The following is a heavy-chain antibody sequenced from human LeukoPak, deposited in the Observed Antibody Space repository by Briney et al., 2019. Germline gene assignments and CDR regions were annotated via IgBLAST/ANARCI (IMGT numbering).Heavy chain of an antibody. D-gene: IGHD5-12*01. CDR2: ISYDASNK. CDR1: GFTFSIYG. CDR3: AKGWGGYDSAFDY. J-gene: IGHJ4*02. V-gene: IGHV3-30*18. Sequence: GGSLRLSCAASGFTFSIYGMHWVRRAPGKGLEWVTVISYDASNKYYGDSVKGRFTISRDNSKNTLYLQMNNLKTEDTAIYYCAKGWGGYDSAFDYWGQGALVAASS.